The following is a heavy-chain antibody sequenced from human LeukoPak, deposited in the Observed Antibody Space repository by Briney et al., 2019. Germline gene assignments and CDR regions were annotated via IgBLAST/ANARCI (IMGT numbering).Heavy chain of an antibody. CDR2: IASSGDYA. Sequence: GGSLRLSCAASGFTFSTYSMNWVRQAPGKGLEWVSSIASSGDYAYYADSVKGRFTMSRDNAKNQLYLQMNSLRAEDTAVYYCVRELSYGSGLDFWGQGTLVTVSS. CDR1: GFTFSTYS. J-gene: IGHJ4*02. D-gene: IGHD3-10*01. V-gene: IGHV3-21*01. CDR3: VRELSYGSGLDF.